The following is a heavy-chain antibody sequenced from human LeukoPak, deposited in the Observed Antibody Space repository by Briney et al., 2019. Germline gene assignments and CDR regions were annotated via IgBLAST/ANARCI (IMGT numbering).Heavy chain of an antibody. D-gene: IGHD3-22*01. CDR1: GFTFSSYS. CDR3: ARDPHYYDSSGYCYPPAFDI. CDR2: ISSSSSYI. V-gene: IGHV3-21*01. J-gene: IGHJ3*02. Sequence: GGSLRLSCAASGFTFSSYSMNWVRQAPGKGLEWVSSISSSSSYIYYADSVKGRFTISRDNAKNSLYLQMNSLRAEDTAVYYCARDPHYYDSSGYCYPPAFDIWGQGTMVTVSS.